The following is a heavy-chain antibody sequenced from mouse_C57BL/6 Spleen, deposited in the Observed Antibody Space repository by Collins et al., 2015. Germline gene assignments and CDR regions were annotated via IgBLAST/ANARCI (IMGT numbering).Heavy chain of an antibody. V-gene: IGHV1-19*01. J-gene: IGHJ4*01. CDR1: GCTFTDYY. D-gene: IGHD1-1*01. Sequence: EVQLQQSGPVLVKPGASVKMSCKASGCTFTDYYMNWVKQSHGKSLEWIGVINPYNGGTSYNQKFKGKATLTVDKSSSTAYMELNSLTSEDSAVYYCARGPSTVYAMDYWGQGTSVTVSS. CDR2: INPYNGGT. CDR3: ARGPSTVYAMDY.